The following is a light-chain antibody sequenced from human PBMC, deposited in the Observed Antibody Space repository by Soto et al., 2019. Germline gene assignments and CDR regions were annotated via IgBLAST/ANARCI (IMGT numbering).Light chain of an antibody. J-gene: IGKJ2*01. Sequence: DIQMTQSPSTLSASVGDRVTITCRASQSISSWLAWYQQKPGQAPKLLIYKASSLESGVPSRFSGSGSGTEFTLTISSLQPDDFATYYCQHAYTFGKGTKLEIK. CDR3: QHAYT. CDR1: QSISSW. V-gene: IGKV1-5*03. CDR2: KAS.